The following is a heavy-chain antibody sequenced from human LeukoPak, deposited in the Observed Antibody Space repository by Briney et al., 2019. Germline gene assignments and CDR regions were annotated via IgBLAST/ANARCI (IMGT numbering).Heavy chain of an antibody. J-gene: IGHJ4*02. CDR3: AKRHPTSWYVVDY. D-gene: IGHD6-13*01. Sequence: GGSLRLSCAAPGFNFSAYGMDWVRQAPGKGLDWVAFISDHEINKYYADSVKGRFAISRDNSKNTLYLQMNSLRAEDTAVYYCAKRHPTSWYVVDYWGQGTLVTVSS. CDR2: ISDHEINK. CDR1: GFNFSAYG. V-gene: IGHV3-30*18.